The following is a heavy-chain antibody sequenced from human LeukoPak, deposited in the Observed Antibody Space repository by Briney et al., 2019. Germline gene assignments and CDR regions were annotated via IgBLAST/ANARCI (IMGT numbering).Heavy chain of an antibody. CDR1: GGSISSGGYY. CDR3: ARDTMVRGVPHYGMDV. Sequence: SQTLSLTCTVSGGSISSGGYYWSWIRQHPGKGLEWIGYIYYSGSTYYNPSLKSRVTISVDTSKNQFSLKLSSVTAADMAVYYCARDTMVRGVPHYGMDVWGQGTTVTVSS. CDR2: IYYSGST. J-gene: IGHJ6*02. V-gene: IGHV4-31*03. D-gene: IGHD3-10*01.